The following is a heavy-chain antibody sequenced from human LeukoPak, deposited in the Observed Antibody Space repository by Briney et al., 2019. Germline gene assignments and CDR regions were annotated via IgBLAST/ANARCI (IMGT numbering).Heavy chain of an antibody. CDR1: GGSISSYY. D-gene: IGHD3-22*01. J-gene: IGHJ4*02. CDR3: AGEGHYYDSSGYYYGGEDY. Sequence: SSETLSLTCTVSGGSISSYYWSWIRQPAGKGLEWIGRIYTRGSTNYNPSLKSRVIMSVDTSKNQFSLKLSSVTAADTAVYYCAGEGHYYDSSGYYYGGEDYWGQGTLVTVSS. CDR2: IYTRGST. V-gene: IGHV4-4*07.